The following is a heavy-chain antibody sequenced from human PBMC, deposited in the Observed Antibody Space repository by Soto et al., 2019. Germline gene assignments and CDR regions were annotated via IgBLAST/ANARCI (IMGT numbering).Heavy chain of an antibody. D-gene: IGHD3-22*01. CDR1: GFTFSGSA. V-gene: IGHV3-73*01. CDR3: AGTPPGLILDSTFRDYDFEY. J-gene: IGHJ4*02. Sequence: PGVSLRLSFAASGFTFSGSAMHWVRQASGKGLEWVGRIRSKTNSYATAYAASVKGRFTISRDDSKNTAYLQMNSLKTEDTAVYYCAGTPPGLILDSTFRDYDFEYWGQGT. CDR2: IRSKTNSYAT.